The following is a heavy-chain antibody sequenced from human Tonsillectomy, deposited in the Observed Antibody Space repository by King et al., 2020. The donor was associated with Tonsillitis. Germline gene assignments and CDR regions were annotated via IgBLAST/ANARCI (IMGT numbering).Heavy chain of an antibody. D-gene: IGHD1-14*01. CDR2: ISYDGSHK. CDR3: ARVGVSGIAPPAPAEYYYGMDV. Sequence: VQLVESGGGVVQPGRSLRLSCAASGFTFSNYAMNWVRQAPGKGLEWVTIISYDGSHKYYADSVKGRFTISRDNSKNTLYMQMNSLRAEDTAFYYCARVGVSGIAPPAPAEYYYGMDVWGQGTTVTVSS. CDR1: GFTFSNYA. J-gene: IGHJ6*02. V-gene: IGHV3-30*04.